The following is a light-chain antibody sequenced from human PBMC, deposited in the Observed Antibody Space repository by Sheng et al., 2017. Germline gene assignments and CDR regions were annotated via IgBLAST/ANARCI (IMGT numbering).Light chain of an antibody. Sequence: QLVLTQSPSASASLGASVKLTCTLSSGHSSYAIAWHQQQPEKGPRYLMKLNSDGRHTKGDGIPDRFSGSSSGAGRYLTISSLQSEDEADYYCQTWGTGIQVFGGGTKVTVL. CDR1: SGHSSYA. CDR2: LNSDGRH. J-gene: IGLJ2*01. CDR3: QTWGTGIQV. V-gene: IGLV4-69*01.